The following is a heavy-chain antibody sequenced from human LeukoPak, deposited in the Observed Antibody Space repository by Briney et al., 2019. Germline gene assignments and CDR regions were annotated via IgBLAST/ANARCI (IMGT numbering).Heavy chain of an antibody. D-gene: IGHD2-8*01. CDR3: TEDRDRDGYFRY. V-gene: IGHV3-30-3*02. J-gene: IGHJ4*02. Sequence: PGGSLRLSCAASGFTFSNSAMHWVRQAPGKGLEWMTFISYDGSSKYYADAAKGRFTISRDNSKNTLYLEMSSLGLQDTAVYYCTEDRDRDGYFRYWGQGTLVTVSS. CDR1: GFTFSNSA. CDR2: ISYDGSSK.